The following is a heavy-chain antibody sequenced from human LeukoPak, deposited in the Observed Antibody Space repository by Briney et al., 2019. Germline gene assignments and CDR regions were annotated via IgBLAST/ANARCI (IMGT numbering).Heavy chain of an antibody. CDR3: TRDQTPYY. Sequence: GGSLRLSCAASGFTVSSNYMTWVRQAPGKGLEWVGFIASETYGGTAEYAASVKGRFTISRDDSKSIAYLQMNSLKTEDTAVYYCTRDQTPYYWGQGTLVTVSS. CDR2: IASETYGGTA. V-gene: IGHV3-49*04. CDR1: GFTVSSNY. J-gene: IGHJ4*02.